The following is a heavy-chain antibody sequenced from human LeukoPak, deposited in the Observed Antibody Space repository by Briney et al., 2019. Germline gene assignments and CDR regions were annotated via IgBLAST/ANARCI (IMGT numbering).Heavy chain of an antibody. CDR1: GGSISSGGYY. J-gene: IGHJ4*02. V-gene: IGHV4-31*03. CDR3: ARGGLGYFDY. D-gene: IGHD1-26*01. Sequence: SETLSLTCTVSGGSISSGGYYWSWIRQHPGKGLEWIGYIYYSGSTYYNPSLKSRVTISVDTSKNQFSLKLSSVTAADTAVYYCARGGLGYFDYWGQGTLVTVSS. CDR2: IYYSGST.